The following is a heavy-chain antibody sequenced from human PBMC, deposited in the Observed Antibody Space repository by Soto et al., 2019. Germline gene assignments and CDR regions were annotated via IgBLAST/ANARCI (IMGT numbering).Heavy chain of an antibody. CDR3: ARRSVDILTGYYSS. V-gene: IGHV1-69*13. D-gene: IGHD3-9*01. Sequence: GASVKVSCKASGGTFSSYAISWVRQALGQGLEWMGGIIPIFGTANYAQKFQGRVTITADESTSTAYMELSSLRSEDTAVYYCARRSVDILTGYYSSWGQGTLVTVSS. CDR2: IIPIFGTA. CDR1: GGTFSSYA. J-gene: IGHJ5*02.